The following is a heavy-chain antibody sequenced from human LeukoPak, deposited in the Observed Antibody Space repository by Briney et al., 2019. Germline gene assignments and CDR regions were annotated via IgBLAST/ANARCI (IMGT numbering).Heavy chain of an antibody. CDR1: GYTFTGYY. D-gene: IGHD6-13*01. V-gene: IGHV1-2*02. Sequence: ASAKVSCKASGYTFTGYYMHWVRQAPGQGLEWMGWINPNSGGTNYAQKFQGRVTMTRDTSISTAYMELSRLRSDDTAVYYCARDASSSWYYFDYWGQGTLVTVSS. CDR3: ARDASSSWYYFDY. CDR2: INPNSGGT. J-gene: IGHJ4*02.